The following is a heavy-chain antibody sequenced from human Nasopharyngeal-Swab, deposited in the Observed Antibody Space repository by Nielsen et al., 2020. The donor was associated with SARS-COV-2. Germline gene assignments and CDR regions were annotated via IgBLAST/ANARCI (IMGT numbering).Heavy chain of an antibody. CDR3: ARGPRYSRYDYRLYYGMDV. V-gene: IGHV1-69*01. Sequence: WVRQAPGQGLEWMGGIIPMFGTADYAQKFQGRVTISADESTRTAYMELSSLRSEDTAVYNCARGPRYSRYDYRLYYGMDVWGQGTTVTVSS. D-gene: IGHD5-12*01. J-gene: IGHJ6*02. CDR2: IIPMFGTA.